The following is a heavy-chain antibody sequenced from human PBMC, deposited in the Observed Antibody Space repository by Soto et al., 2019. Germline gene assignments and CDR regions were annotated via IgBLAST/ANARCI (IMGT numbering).Heavy chain of an antibody. CDR3: VRESYLWFDL. J-gene: IGHJ5*02. CDR2: IHHGGGS. Sequence: SETLSLTCAVSGYSLDSGYFWGWIRQPPGRGLEWIGNIHHGGGSYNNPSLKSRVSFSLDTSKNQFSLILRSVTAADTAVYYCVRESYLWFDLWGQGTPVTVSS. V-gene: IGHV4-38-2*02. D-gene: IGHD3-10*01. CDR1: GYSLDSGYF.